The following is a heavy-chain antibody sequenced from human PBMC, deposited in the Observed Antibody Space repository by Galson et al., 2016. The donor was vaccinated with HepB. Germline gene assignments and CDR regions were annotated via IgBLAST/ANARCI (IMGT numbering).Heavy chain of an antibody. Sequence: SLRLSCAASGFTFSDYYMSWIRQAPGEGLEWVSYISVSGTYTNCADSVKGRFTISRDNAKNSVFLQMTSLRVEDTAVYYCARGGDPDYYYYGFDVWGQGTTVTVSS. J-gene: IGHJ6*02. CDR2: ISVSGTYT. D-gene: IGHD7-27*01. CDR1: GFTFSDYY. CDR3: ARGGDPDYYYYGFDV. V-gene: IGHV3-11*05.